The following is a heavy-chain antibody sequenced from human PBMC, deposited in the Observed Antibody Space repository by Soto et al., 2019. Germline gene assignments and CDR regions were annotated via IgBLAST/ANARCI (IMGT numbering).Heavy chain of an antibody. V-gene: IGHV3-74*01. Sequence: EVQLVESGGGLVQPGGSLRLSCAASEFTFSRYWMHWVRQAPGKGLVWVSGISHDGRDTIYANFVKGRFTISGDNAENMLYLQMNSLPGADSAIYYCVRGWMSDQNVGYPQSWGRGTQVSVSA. D-gene: IGHD1-26*01. CDR3: VRGWMSDQNVGYPQS. CDR2: ISHDGRDT. J-gene: IGHJ5*01. CDR1: EFTFSRYW.